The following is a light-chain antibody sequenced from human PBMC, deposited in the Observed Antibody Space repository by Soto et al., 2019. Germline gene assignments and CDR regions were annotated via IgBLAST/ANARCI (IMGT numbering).Light chain of an antibody. CDR3: QQYGSSVT. CDR2: GAH. V-gene: IGKV3-20*01. J-gene: IGKJ1*01. Sequence: EIVLTQSPGTLSLSPGERATLSCRASQSIRSHYLAWYQQKPGQAPRLLISGAHNRAPGIPDRFSGSESRTDFTLRISRLEPEDFAVYYCQQYGSSVTFGQGTKVEIK. CDR1: QSIRSHY.